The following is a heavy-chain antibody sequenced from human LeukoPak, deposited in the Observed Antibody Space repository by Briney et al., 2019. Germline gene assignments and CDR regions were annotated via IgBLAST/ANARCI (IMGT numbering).Heavy chain of an antibody. V-gene: IGHV3-7*01. J-gene: IGHJ4*02. CDR2: IKQDGSEQ. D-gene: IGHD1-26*01. CDR3: ARKSYYEEGFDY. Sequence: PGGSLRLSCAASGFTFTSYWMSWVRQAPGKGLEWVANIKQDGSEQDYMDSMKGRFTISRDNAKNSAYLQMNSLGAEDTAVYYCARKSYYEEGFDYWGQGTLVTVSS. CDR1: GFTFTSYW.